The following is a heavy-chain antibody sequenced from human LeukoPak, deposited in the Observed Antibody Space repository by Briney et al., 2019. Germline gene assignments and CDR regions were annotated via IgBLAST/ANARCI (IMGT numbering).Heavy chain of an antibody. J-gene: IGHJ4*02. CDR3: ARDVSGGNLDY. V-gene: IGHV4-34*01. Sequence: SETLSLTCAVYGGSFSGYYWSWIRQPPGKGLEWIGEINHSGSTNYNPSLKSRVTISVDRSKNQFSLKLSSVTAADTAVYYCARDVSGGNLDYWGQGTLVTVSS. D-gene: IGHD4-23*01. CDR1: GGSFSGYY. CDR2: INHSGST.